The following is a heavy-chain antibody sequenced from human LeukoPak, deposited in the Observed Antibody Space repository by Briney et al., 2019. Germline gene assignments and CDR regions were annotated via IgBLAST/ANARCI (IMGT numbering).Heavy chain of an antibody. V-gene: IGHV3-11*06. Sequence: GGSLRLSCAASGFTFSDSYMTRVRQAPGKGVEWVAYISGSGHDINYSDSVKGRFTISRDNAKNSLYLQMNSLRAEDTAVYYCARLHYYDSSGYYPKYYYYMDVWGKGTTVTVSS. CDR1: GFTFSDSY. D-gene: IGHD3-22*01. J-gene: IGHJ6*03. CDR3: ARLHYYDSSGYYPKYYYYMDV. CDR2: ISGSGHDI.